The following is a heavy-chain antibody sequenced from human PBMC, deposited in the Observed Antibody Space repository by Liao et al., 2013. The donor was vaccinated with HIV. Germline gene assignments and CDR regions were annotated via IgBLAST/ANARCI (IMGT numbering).Heavy chain of an antibody. J-gene: IGHJ3*02. Sequence: QLQLQESGPGLVKPSETLSLTCNVSGDSISSSSYYWGWIRQPAGKGLEWIGRIYTSGSTNYNPSLKSRVTMSVDTSKNQFSLKLSSVTAADTAVYFCAGGDGYNDDAFDIWGQGTMVTVSS. CDR1: GDSISSSSYY. V-gene: IGHV4-61*02. CDR3: AGGDGYNDDAFDI. CDR2: IYTSGST. D-gene: IGHD5-24*01.